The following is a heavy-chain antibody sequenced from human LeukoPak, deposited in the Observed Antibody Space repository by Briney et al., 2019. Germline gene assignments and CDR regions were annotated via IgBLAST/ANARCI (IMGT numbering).Heavy chain of an antibody. D-gene: IGHD3-10*01. CDR2: IYTSGST. Sequence: PSQTLSLTCTVSGGSISSGNHYWSWIRQPAGKGLEWIGRIYTSGSTDYNPSLESRVTMSIDTSNNQFSLKLSSVTAADTAVYYCARAHTLAMVRGVISVSLPYGMDVWGQGTTVTVSS. J-gene: IGHJ6*02. CDR3: ARAHTLAMVRGVISVSLPYGMDV. CDR1: GGSISSGNHY. V-gene: IGHV4-61*02.